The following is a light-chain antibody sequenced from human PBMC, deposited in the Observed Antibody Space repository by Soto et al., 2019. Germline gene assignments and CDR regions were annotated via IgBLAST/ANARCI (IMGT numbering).Light chain of an antibody. CDR1: SSNIGSNY. V-gene: IGLV1-47*01. CDR2: RSN. Sequence: QSVLTQPPSASGTPGQRVTISCSGSSSNIGSNYVYWYQQLPGTAPKLLIYRSNQRPSGVPDRFSGPKSGTSASLAISGLRSEDEADYYCAAWDDSLGGPIFGGGTKLTVL. J-gene: IGLJ2*01. CDR3: AAWDDSLGGPI.